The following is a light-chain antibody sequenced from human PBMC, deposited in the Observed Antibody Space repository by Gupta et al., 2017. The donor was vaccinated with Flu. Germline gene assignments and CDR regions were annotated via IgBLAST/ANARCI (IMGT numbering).Light chain of an antibody. CDR1: SSNIGSNT. CDR3: AAWDDSLNGVL. CDR2: SNN. Sequence: QSVPTPPPSSSGTPGPRVSISCSGRSSNIGSNTVNWYQQLAGTAPKLLIYSNNQRPSGVPDRLSGTKSGASASLAISGLQSEDEADYYCAAWDDSLNGVLFGGGTKLTVL. J-gene: IGLJ2*01. V-gene: IGLV1-44*01.